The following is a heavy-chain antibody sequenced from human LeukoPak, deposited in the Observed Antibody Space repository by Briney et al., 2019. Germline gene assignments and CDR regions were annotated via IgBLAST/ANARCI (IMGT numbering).Heavy chain of an antibody. Sequence: PGGSLRLSCAASGFTFSSYAMSWVRQAPGKGLEWVSAISGSGGSTYYADSVKGRFTTSRDNSKNTLYLQMNSLRAEDTAVYYCAKDTILSVGATEAFDIWGQGTMVTVSS. J-gene: IGHJ3*02. CDR1: GFTFSSYA. D-gene: IGHD1-26*01. CDR2: ISGSGGST. CDR3: AKDTILSVGATEAFDI. V-gene: IGHV3-23*01.